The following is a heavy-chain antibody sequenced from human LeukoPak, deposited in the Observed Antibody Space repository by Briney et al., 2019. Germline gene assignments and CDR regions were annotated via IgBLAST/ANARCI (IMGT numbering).Heavy chain of an antibody. V-gene: IGHV3-72*01. J-gene: IGHJ4*02. CDR1: GFTFSDHY. D-gene: IGHD3-3*01. Sequence: GGSLRLSCAASGFTFSDHYMDWVRQAPGKGLEWVGRITNKPKSYNTEYAASVKGRFTISRDDSKNSLYLQMNSLKTEDTAVYYCARGFHYDFWSGSYHFDYWGQGTLVTVSS. CDR3: ARGFHYDFWSGSYHFDY. CDR2: ITNKPKSYNT.